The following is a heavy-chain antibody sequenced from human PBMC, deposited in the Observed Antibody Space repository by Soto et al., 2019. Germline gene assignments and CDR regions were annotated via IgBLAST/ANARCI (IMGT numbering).Heavy chain of an antibody. V-gene: IGHV1-2*02. CDR1: GYSFTGYY. D-gene: IGHD2-8*02. J-gene: IGHJ4*02. CDR3: ARGDYVTGGYPFPDFEY. Sequence: HEHLVQSGAEVKRPGASLKVACKASGYSFTGYYIHWVRQAPGQRLEWMGWINPDSGATNYAQNFQGRVTLTRATSISTASMDLTSLTSDDTAVYYCARGDYVTGGYPFPDFEYWGQGNLVIVPS. CDR2: INPDSGAT.